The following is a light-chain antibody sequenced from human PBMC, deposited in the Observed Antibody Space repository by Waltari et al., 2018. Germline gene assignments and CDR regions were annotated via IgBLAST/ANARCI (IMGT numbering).Light chain of an antibody. CDR3: MQALQTRYT. Sequence: DIVMTQSPLSLPVTPGAPASISFRSSQSLLHSNGYNYLDWYLQKPGQSPQLLIYLGSNRASGVPGRFSGSGSGTDFTLKISRVEAEDVGVYYCMQALQTRYTFGQGTKLEI. V-gene: IGKV2-28*01. J-gene: IGKJ2*01. CDR2: LGS. CDR1: QSLLHSNGYNY.